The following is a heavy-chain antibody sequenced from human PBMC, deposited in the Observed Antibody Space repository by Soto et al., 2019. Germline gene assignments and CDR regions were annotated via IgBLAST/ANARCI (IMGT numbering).Heavy chain of an antibody. V-gene: IGHV3-48*01. CDR1: GFTFSSYS. J-gene: IGHJ4*02. CDR3: ARDQGSGFDY. D-gene: IGHD3-10*01. Sequence: EVQLVESGGGLVQPGGSLRLSCAASGFTFSSYSMKWVRQAPGKGLEWVSYISSSSSTIYYADSVKGRFTISRDNAKNSLYLQMNSLRAEDTAVYYCARDQGSGFDYWGQGTLVTVSS. CDR2: ISSSSSTI.